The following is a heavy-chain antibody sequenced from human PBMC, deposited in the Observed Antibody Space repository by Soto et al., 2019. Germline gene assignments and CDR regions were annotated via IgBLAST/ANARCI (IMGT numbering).Heavy chain of an antibody. D-gene: IGHD2-2*01. CDR1: GGTFSSYA. V-gene: IGHV1-69*13. CDR2: IIPIFGTA. Sequence: GASVKVSCKASGGTFSSYAISWVRQAPGQGLEWMGGIIPIFGTANYAQKFQGRVTITADESTSTAYIELISLRSEDTAVYYCARGARDIVVVPAARPRYYYYGMDVWGQGTTVTVSS. J-gene: IGHJ6*02. CDR3: ARGARDIVVVPAARPRYYYYGMDV.